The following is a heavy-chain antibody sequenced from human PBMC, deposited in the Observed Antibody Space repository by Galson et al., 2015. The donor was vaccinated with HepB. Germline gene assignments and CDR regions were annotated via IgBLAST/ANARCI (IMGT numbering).Heavy chain of an antibody. CDR2: IDSKGEYR. J-gene: IGHJ2*01. CDR3: AREVIRFLEWLGYYSDL. D-gene: IGHD3-3*01. V-gene: IGHV3-21*06. Sequence: SLRLSCAGSGFTFRSYSINWVRQTPGKGLEWVSSIDSKGEYRNYADSVKGRFTISRDNAKNSVYLQMNSLRAEDTALYYCAREVIRFLEWLGYYSDLWGRGTLVTVSS. CDR1: GFTFRSYS.